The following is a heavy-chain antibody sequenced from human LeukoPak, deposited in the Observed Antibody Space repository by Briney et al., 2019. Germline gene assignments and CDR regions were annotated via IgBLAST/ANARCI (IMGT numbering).Heavy chain of an antibody. CDR3: ARILTISYYFDH. J-gene: IGHJ4*02. CDR1: GYSINSDYF. CDR2: IYHSGST. V-gene: IGHV4-38-2*01. Sequence: PSETLSLTCAVSGYSINSDYFWGWIRPPPGKGLEWIGGIYHSGSTYYNPSLKSRVTISVFTSKNQFSLRLSSVTAADTAVYYCARILTISYYFDHWGQGALVTVSS. D-gene: IGHD3-10*01.